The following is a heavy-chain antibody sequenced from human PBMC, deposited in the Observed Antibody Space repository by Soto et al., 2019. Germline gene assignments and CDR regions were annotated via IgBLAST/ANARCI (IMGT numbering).Heavy chain of an antibody. CDR3: ARDSYSSGWYYFDY. V-gene: IGHV4-34*01. J-gene: IGHJ4*02. D-gene: IGHD6-19*01. CDR2: INHSGST. Sequence: SETLSLTCAVYGGSFSGYYWSWIRQPPGKGLEWIGEINHSGSTNYNPSLKGRVTISVDTSKNQFSLKLSSVTAADTAVYYCARDSYSSGWYYFDYWGQGTLVTVSS. CDR1: GGSFSGYY.